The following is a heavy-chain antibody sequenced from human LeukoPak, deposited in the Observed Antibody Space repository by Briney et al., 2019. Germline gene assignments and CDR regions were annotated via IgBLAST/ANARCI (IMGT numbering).Heavy chain of an antibody. J-gene: IGHJ4*02. D-gene: IGHD6-19*01. V-gene: IGHV1-8*01. CDR1: GYTFTSYD. Sequence: ASVKVSCKASGYTFTSYDINWVRQATGQGLEWMGWMNPNSGNTGYAQKFQGRVTMTRNTSISTAYMELSSLRSEDTAEYYCARLLRVAGTPFADYWGQGTLVTVSS. CDR3: ARLLRVAGTPFADY. CDR2: MNPNSGNT.